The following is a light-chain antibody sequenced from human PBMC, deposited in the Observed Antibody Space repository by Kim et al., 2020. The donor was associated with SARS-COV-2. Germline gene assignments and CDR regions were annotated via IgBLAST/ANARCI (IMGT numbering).Light chain of an antibody. CDR1: NIGSKS. V-gene: IGLV3-21*04. CDR2: YDS. Sequence: SYELTQPPSVSVAPGKTARITCGGNNIGSKSVHWYQQKPGQAPVLVIYYDSDRPSGIPERFSGSNSGNTATLTISRVEAGDEADYYCQVWDSSSDHRV. CDR3: QVWDSSSDHRV. J-gene: IGLJ3*02.